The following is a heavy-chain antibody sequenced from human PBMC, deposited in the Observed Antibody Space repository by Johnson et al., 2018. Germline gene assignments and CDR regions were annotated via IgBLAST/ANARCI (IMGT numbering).Heavy chain of an antibody. CDR3: ARFQYGFFGVNYYYYYMDV. V-gene: IGHV4-59*01. CDR2: IYYSGSA. J-gene: IGHJ6*03. Sequence: QVQLQESGPGLVKPSETLSLTCTVSGGSISSYYWSWIRQPPGKGLEWIGYIYYSGSANCNPSLKSRVIISVDTSQNQFSLKLSSVTAADTAVYYCARFQYGFFGVNYYYYYMDVWGRGTTVTVSS. CDR1: GGSISSYY. D-gene: IGHD3-3*01.